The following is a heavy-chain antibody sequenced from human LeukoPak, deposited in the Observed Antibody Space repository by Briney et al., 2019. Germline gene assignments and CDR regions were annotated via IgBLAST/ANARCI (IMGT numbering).Heavy chain of an antibody. CDR2: IYPNSGAT. J-gene: IGHJ4*02. V-gene: IGHV1-2*02. CDR3: GTLLSNGPFDY. Sequence: ASVKVSCKASGYTFTGYYMHWVRQAPGQGLEWMGYIYPNSGATKYAQKFQGRVTMTRDTSISTAYTELSGLGSDDTAAYYCGTLLSNGPFDYWGQGSLVTVSS. CDR1: GYTFTGYY.